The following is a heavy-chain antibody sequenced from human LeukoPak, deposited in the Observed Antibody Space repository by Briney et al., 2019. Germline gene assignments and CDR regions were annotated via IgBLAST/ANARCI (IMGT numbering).Heavy chain of an antibody. V-gene: IGHV3-48*03. CDR2: ISSSGSTI. J-gene: IGHJ4*02. CDR3: ARDGHYYGSGSYYRLGFDY. Sequence: GGSLRLSCAASGFTFSSYEMNWVRQAPGKGLEWVSYISSSGSTIYYADSVKGRFTISRDNAKNLLYLQMNSLRAEDTAVYYCARDGHYYGSGSYYRLGFDYWGQGTLVTVSS. CDR1: GFTFSSYE. D-gene: IGHD3-10*01.